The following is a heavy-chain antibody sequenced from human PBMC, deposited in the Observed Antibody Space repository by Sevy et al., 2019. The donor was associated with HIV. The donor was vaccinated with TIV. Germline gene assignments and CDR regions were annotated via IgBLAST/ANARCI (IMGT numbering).Heavy chain of an antibody. CDR3: TYYYDSSGYYSFGY. V-gene: IGHV3-74*01. Sequence: GGSLRLSCAASGFTFSSYWMHWVRQAPGKGLVWVSRINSDGSSTSYADSVKGRFTISRDKAKNTLYLQMNSLRAEDTALYDCTYYYDSSGYYSFGYWGQGTLVTVSS. J-gene: IGHJ4*02. D-gene: IGHD3-22*01. CDR2: INSDGSST. CDR1: GFTFSSYW.